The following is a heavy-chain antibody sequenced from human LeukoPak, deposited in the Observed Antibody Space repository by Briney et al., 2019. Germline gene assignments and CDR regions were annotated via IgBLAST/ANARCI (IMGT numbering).Heavy chain of an antibody. CDR3: ARGPMIVVVKRRAFDI. V-gene: IGHV4-34*01. CDR2: INHSEST. J-gene: IGHJ3*02. Sequence: SETLSLTCAVYGSSFGGYYFTWIRPPPGKGLEWIGEINHSESTNYSPSLKSRVTISIDTTKNHFSLKMTSVTAADTAMYYCARGPMIVVVKRRAFDIWGQGTMVTVSS. D-gene: IGHD3-22*01. CDR1: GSSFGGYY.